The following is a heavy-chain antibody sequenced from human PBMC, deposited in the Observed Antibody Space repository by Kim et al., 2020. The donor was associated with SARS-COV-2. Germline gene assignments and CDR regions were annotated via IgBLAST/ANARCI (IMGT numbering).Heavy chain of an antibody. D-gene: IGHD1-26*01. CDR2: IYHSGST. CDR3: AHSGNYLYFDY. V-gene: IGHV4-38-2*02. CDR1: GYSISSGYY. J-gene: IGHJ4*02. Sequence: SETLSLTCTVSGYSISSGYYWGWIRQPPGKGLEWIGSIYHSGSTYYNPSLKSRVTISVDTSKNQFSLKLSSVIAADTAVYYCAHSGNYLYFDYWGQGTLVTVSS.